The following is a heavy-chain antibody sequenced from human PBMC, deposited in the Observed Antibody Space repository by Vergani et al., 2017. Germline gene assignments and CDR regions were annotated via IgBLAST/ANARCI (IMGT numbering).Heavy chain of an antibody. CDR2: ITAYNGDP. CDR1: GYPFTVFG. CDR3: ASDFAGECNGDRSYTVGP. J-gene: IGHJ4*02. Sequence: QVQSVQSGAEMKKLGASVKVSCKASGYPFTVFGISWVRQAPGQGLEWLGWITAYNGDPKYTRRLQDRITLTTNPSTATVYLELRSLRSDDTAVFYCASDFAGECNGDRSYTVGPWGQGTLVTVSS. V-gene: IGHV1-18*01. D-gene: IGHD2-8*01.